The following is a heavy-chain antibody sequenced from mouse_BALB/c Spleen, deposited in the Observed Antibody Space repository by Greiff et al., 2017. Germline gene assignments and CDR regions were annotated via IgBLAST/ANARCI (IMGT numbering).Heavy chain of an antibody. D-gene: IGHD2-14*01. CDR2: ISNGGGST. Sequence: EVQRVESGGGLVQPGGSLKLSCAASGFTFSSYTMSWVRQTPEKRLEWVAYISNGGGSTYYPDTVKGRFTISRDNAKNTLYLQMSSLKSEDTAMYYCARRDRYDHFDYWGQGTTLTVSS. CDR1: GFTFSSYT. V-gene: IGHV5-12-2*01. CDR3: ARRDRYDHFDY. J-gene: IGHJ2*01.